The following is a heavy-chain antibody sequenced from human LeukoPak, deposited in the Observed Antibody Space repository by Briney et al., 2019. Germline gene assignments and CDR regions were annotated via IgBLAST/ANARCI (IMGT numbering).Heavy chain of an antibody. CDR2: TYYRSKWYN. V-gene: IGHV6-1*01. Sequence: SQTLSLTCAISGDSVSSNSAAWNWIRQSPSRGLEWLGRTYYRSKWYNDYAVSVKSRITINPDTSKNQFSLQLNSVTPEDTAVYYCARASSGWYSTENWFDPWGQGTLVTVSS. CDR3: ARASSGWYSTENWFDP. J-gene: IGHJ5*02. D-gene: IGHD6-19*01. CDR1: GDSVSSNSAA.